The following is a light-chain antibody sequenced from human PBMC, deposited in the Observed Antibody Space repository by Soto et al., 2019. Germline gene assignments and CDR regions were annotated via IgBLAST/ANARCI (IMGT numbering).Light chain of an antibody. CDR3: QAYDYSLTASV. CDR2: GNR. J-gene: IGLJ3*02. V-gene: IGLV1-40*01. CDR1: SSNLGAGYD. Sequence: QLVLTQSPSVSGAPGQRITISCTGNSSNLGAGYDVHWYQQLPGAAPKLVIFGNRNRPSGVPERFSGSKSGTSASLAITGLQAEDEADYYCQAYDYSLTASVFGGGTKVTVL.